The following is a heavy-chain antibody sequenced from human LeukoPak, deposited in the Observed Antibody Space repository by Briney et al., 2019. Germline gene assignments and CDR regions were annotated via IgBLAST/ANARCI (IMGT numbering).Heavy chain of an antibody. CDR1: GGSISSYY. CDR2: IYYSGST. CDR3: ARDSLPAAILGDY. Sequence: PSETLSLTCTVSGGSISSYYWSWIRQPPGKGLEWIGYIYYSGSTNYNPSLKSRVTISVDTSKNQFSLKLSSVTAADTAVYYCARDSLPAAILGDYWGQGTLVTVSS. V-gene: IGHV4-59*01. J-gene: IGHJ4*02. D-gene: IGHD2-2*02.